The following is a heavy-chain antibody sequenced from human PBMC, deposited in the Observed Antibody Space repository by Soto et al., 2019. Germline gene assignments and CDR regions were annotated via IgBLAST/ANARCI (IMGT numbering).Heavy chain of an antibody. CDR2: INHSGST. D-gene: IGHD3-16*02. CDR3: ARTNHYDYVWGSYRTYHQFYGMDA. Sequence: SETLSLTCAVYGGSFSGYYWSWIRQPPEKGLEWIGEINHSGSTNYNPSLRSRVTISVDTSKNQFSLSLTSVTAADTGVYYCARTNHYDYVWGSYRTYHQFYGMDAWGQGTTVTVSS. J-gene: IGHJ6*02. V-gene: IGHV4-34*01. CDR1: GGSFSGYY.